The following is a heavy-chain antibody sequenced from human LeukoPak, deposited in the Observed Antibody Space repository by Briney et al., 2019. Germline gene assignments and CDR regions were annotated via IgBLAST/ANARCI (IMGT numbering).Heavy chain of an antibody. D-gene: IGHD3-10*01. V-gene: IGHV4-34*01. CDR2: INHSGST. J-gene: IGHJ5*02. CDR1: GGSFSGYY. CDR3: ARHYYGSGINWFDP. Sequence: SETLSLTCSVYGGSFSGYYWSWIRQPPGKGLEWIGEINHSGSTNYNPSLKSRVTISVDTSKNQFSLNLYSVTAADTAVYYCARHYYGSGINWFDPWGQGTLVTVSS.